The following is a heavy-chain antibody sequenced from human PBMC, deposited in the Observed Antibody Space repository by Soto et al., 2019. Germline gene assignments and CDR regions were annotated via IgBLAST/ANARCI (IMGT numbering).Heavy chain of an antibody. J-gene: IGHJ4*02. Sequence: SETLSLTCALHGESFRGFYWSWIRQPPGKELEWIAEINHAGGTNYNPSLKSRVSISEDTSMNQFSLKLSSVTAADTAIYYCARRVPGGSNYYWGQGTQVTVSS. CDR3: ARRVPGGSNYY. V-gene: IGHV4-34*01. CDR2: INHAGGT. CDR1: GESFRGFY. D-gene: IGHD1-26*01.